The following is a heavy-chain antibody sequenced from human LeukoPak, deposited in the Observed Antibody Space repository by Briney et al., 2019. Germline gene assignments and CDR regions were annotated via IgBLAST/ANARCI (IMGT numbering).Heavy chain of an antibody. V-gene: IGHV1-8*01. D-gene: IGHD6-13*01. CDR1: GYTFTSYD. CDR3: ARGKYSSSWYRGNWFDP. Sequence: ASVKVSCKASGYTFTSYDINWVRQATGQGLEWMGWMNPNSGNTGYAQKFQGRVTMTRNTSISTAYMELSSLRSEDTAVYYCARGKYSSSWYRGNWFDPWGQGTLVTVSS. J-gene: IGHJ5*02. CDR2: MNPNSGNT.